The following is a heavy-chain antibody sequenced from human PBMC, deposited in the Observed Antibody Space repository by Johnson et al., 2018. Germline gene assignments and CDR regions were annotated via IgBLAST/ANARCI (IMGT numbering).Heavy chain of an antibody. CDR3: ARDAPHVAATALYFDY. CDR1: GFTFDDYA. D-gene: IGHD2-15*01. J-gene: IGHJ4*02. CDR2: ISWNSGSI. Sequence: VQLVQSGGGLVQPGRSLRLSCAASGFTFDDYAMHWVRQAPGKGLEWVSGISWNSGSIGYVDSVKGRFIISRYNAKNSLYLQMNILRAEETAVYYCARDAPHVAATALYFDYWGQGTLVTVSS. V-gene: IGHV3-9*01.